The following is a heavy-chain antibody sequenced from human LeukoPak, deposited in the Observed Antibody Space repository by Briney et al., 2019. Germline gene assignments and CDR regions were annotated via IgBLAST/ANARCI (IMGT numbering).Heavy chain of an antibody. CDR3: ARVQDSSGWYFDL. CDR2: ISAYNGNT. V-gene: IGHV1-18*01. J-gene: IGHJ2*01. D-gene: IGHD6-19*01. CDR1: GGTFSSYA. Sequence: ASVKVSCKASGGTFSSYAISWVRQAPGQGLEWMGWISAYNGNTNYAQKLQGRVTMTTDTSTSTAYMELRSLRSDDTAVYYCARVQDSSGWYFDLWGRGTLVTVSS.